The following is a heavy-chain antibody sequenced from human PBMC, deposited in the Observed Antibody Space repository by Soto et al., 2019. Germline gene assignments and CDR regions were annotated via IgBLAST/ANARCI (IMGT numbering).Heavy chain of an antibody. CDR2: ISGSGGST. J-gene: IGHJ4*02. D-gene: IGHD2-15*01. Sequence: GGSLRLSCAASGFTFSSYAMSWVRQAPGKGLEWVSAISGSGGSTYYADSVKGRFTTSRDNSKNTPYLQMNSLRAEDTAVYYCAKDQRECSGGSCYSSFDYWGQGTLVTVSS. CDR1: GFTFSSYA. CDR3: AKDQRECSGGSCYSSFDY. V-gene: IGHV3-23*01.